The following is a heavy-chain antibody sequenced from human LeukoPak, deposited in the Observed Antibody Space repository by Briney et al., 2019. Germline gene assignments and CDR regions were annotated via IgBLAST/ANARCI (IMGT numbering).Heavy chain of an antibody. CDR2: IKSDGNT. Sequence: GGSLRLSCAASGFTFSSYWMHWVRQAPGKGLVWVSGIKSDGNTNYADSVKGRFTISRDNAKKTLSLKMNSLRAEDTGVYYCATAPSEIGGYYPEYFRHWGQGTLVTVSS. V-gene: IGHV3-74*01. CDR3: ATAPSEIGGYYPEYFRH. CDR1: GFTFSSYW. J-gene: IGHJ1*01. D-gene: IGHD3-22*01.